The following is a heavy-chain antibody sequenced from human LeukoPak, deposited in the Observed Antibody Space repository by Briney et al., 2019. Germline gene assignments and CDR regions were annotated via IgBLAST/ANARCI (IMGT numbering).Heavy chain of an antibody. CDR3: ARDRYSGNGNALQH. CDR2: ISRGSGTT. CDR1: GGSISSNN. D-gene: IGHD5-12*01. Sequence: GTLSLTCAVSGGSISSNNWWSWVRQAPGKGLEWVSGISRGSGTTYYADFVKGRFTLSRDGSKDTLSLQMNELRAEDTAVYYCARDRYSGNGNALQHWGQGTLVTV. J-gene: IGHJ1*01. V-gene: IGHV3-23*01.